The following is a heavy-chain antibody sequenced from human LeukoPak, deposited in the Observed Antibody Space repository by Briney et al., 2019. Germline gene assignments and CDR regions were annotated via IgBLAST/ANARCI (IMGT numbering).Heavy chain of an antibody. J-gene: IGHJ5*02. D-gene: IGHD3-9*01. V-gene: IGHV4-34*01. CDR3: ARQLKVLRYFDWLRRTSWFDP. CDR1: GGSFSGYY. CDR2: INHSGST. Sequence: PSETPSLTCAVYGGSFSGYYWSWIRQPPGKGLEWIGEINHSGSTNYNPSLKSRVTISVDTSKNQFSLKLSSVTAADTAVYYCARQLKVLRYFDWLRRTSWFDPWGQGTLVTVSS.